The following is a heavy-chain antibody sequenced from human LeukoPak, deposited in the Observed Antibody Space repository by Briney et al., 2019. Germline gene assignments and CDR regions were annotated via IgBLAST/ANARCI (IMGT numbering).Heavy chain of an antibody. D-gene: IGHD3-10*01. Sequence: GGSLRLSCAASGFTFSSYGMHWVRQAPGKGLEWVAVISYDGSNKYYADSVKGRFTISGDNSKNSLYLQMNSLRAEDTAVYYCAKDLPTYGSGSYYPPYYWGQGTLVTVSS. J-gene: IGHJ4*02. V-gene: IGHV3-30*18. CDR2: ISYDGSNK. CDR3: AKDLPTYGSGSYYPPYY. CDR1: GFTFSSYG.